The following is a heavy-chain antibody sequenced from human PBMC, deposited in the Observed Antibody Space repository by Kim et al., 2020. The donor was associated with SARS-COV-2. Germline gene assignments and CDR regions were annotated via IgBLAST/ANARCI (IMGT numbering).Heavy chain of an antibody. Sequence: AQKFQGRVTMTRGTSISTAYMELSRLRSDDTAVYYCARDVGATGYYYMDVWGKGTTVTVSS. CDR3: ARDVGATGYYYMDV. V-gene: IGHV1-2*02. J-gene: IGHJ6*03. D-gene: IGHD1-26*01.